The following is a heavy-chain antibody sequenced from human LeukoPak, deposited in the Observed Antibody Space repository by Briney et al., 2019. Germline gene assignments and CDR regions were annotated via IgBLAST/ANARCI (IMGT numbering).Heavy chain of an antibody. Sequence: ASVEVSCKASGYIFTSYDINWVRQATGQGLEWMGWMNPNSGNTGYAQKFQGRVTMTRNTSISTAYMELSSLRSEDTAVYYCARGRTRYSGYDYAYWGQGTLVTVSS. CDR3: ARGRTRYSGYDYAY. CDR2: MNPNSGNT. J-gene: IGHJ4*02. CDR1: GYIFTSYD. V-gene: IGHV1-8*01. D-gene: IGHD5-12*01.